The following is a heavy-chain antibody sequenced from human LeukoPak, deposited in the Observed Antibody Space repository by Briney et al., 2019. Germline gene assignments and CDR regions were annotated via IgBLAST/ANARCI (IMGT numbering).Heavy chain of an antibody. CDR3: AKVSGGSGWYSDY. CDR1: GFTFSSYA. D-gene: IGHD6-19*01. J-gene: IGHJ4*02. Sequence: GGSLRLSCAASGFTFSSYAMHWVRQAPGKGLEWVAVISYDGSNKYCADSVKGRFTISRDNSKSTLYLQMNSLRAEDTAVYYCAKVSGGSGWYSDYWGQGTLVTVSS. CDR2: ISYDGSNK. V-gene: IGHV3-30*04.